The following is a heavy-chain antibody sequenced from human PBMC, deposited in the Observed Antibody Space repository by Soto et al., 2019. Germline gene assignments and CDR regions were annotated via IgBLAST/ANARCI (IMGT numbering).Heavy chain of an antibody. CDR1: GGSISSYY. CDR2: IYYSGST. CDR3: ATQRGYGERGPYYYYMDV. V-gene: IGHV4-59*08. D-gene: IGHD4-17*01. J-gene: IGHJ6*03. Sequence: SETLSLTCTVSGGSISSYYWSWIRQPPGKGLEWIGYIYYSGSTNYNPSLKSRVTISVDTSKNQFSLKLSSVTAADTAVYYCATQRGYGERGPYYYYMDVWGKGTTVTVSS.